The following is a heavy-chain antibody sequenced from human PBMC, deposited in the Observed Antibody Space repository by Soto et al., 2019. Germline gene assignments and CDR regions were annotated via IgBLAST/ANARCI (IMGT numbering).Heavy chain of an antibody. CDR2: IFDSGST. Sequence: SETLSLTCTVSGGSISGGVHSWSWIRQPPWKGLEWIGHIFDSGSTYYNPSLKSRLTISVDTSKNQFSLRLSSVTAADTALYYCAREIMPLTNDWYFDLWGRGTLVTVSS. CDR3: AREIMPLTNDWYFDL. D-gene: IGHD2-8*01. J-gene: IGHJ2*01. V-gene: IGHV4-30-4*01. CDR1: GGSISGGVHS.